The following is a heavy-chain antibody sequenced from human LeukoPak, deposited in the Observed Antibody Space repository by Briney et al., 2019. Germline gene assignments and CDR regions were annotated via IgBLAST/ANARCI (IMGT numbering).Heavy chain of an antibody. Sequence: SETLSLTCAVSGGSFSAVFWRWIRQPPGKWLEWIGDVGHSGSADYNPSLKSRVTVSADPSKTQFSLKLTSVTAADTAVYYCATRGDYSDTSGNSYDALDIWGQGTMVTVSS. D-gene: IGHD3-22*01. CDR1: GGSFSAVF. V-gene: IGHV4-34*01. CDR2: VGHSGSA. J-gene: IGHJ3*02. CDR3: ATRGDYSDTSGNSYDALDI.